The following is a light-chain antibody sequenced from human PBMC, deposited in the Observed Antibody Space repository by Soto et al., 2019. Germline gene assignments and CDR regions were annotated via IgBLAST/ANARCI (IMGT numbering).Light chain of an antibody. CDR1: GSNIGNHY. CDR2: EDN. J-gene: IGLJ2*01. CDR3: GTWDNSLSTGWV. Sequence: QSALTQPASVSGSPGQSITISCSGSGSNIGNHYVSWYQQLPGTAPKLLIYEDNKRPSGIPDRFSGSKSGTSATLDITGLQTGDEADYYCGTWDNSLSTGWVFGGGTKLTVL. V-gene: IGLV1-51*01.